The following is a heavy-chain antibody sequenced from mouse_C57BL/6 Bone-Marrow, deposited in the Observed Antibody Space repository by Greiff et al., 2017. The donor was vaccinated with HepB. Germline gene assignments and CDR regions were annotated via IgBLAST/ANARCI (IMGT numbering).Heavy chain of an antibody. Sequence: QVQLQQPGAELVKPGASVKMSCKASGYTFTSYWITWVKQRPGQGLEWIGDIYPGSGSTNYNEKFKSKATLTVDTSSSTAYMQLSSLTSEDSAVYYCTRPPPVYGSSYVGDYWGQGTTLTVSS. D-gene: IGHD1-1*01. CDR3: TRPPPVYGSSYVGDY. CDR1: GYTFTSYW. J-gene: IGHJ2*01. CDR2: IYPGSGST. V-gene: IGHV1-55*01.